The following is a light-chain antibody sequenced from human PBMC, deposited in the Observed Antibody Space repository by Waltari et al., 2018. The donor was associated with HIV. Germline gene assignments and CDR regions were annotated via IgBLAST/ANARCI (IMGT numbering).Light chain of an antibody. Sequence: QSALTPPHSASGSPGPSVTTSCTGTSSDVGGYYSVSWYLQHPGKVPKLIIYEVIKRPSGVPDRFSGSKSGNTASLTISGLQTEDEADYFCCSYAGTYTYVLFGGGTKLTVL. CDR1: SSDVGGYYS. CDR3: CSYAGTYTYVL. CDR2: EVI. V-gene: IGLV2-11*01. J-gene: IGLJ3*02.